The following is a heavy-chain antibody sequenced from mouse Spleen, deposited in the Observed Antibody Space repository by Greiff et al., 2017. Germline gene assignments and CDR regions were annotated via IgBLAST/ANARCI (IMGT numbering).Heavy chain of an antibody. Sequence: VQLQQPGAELVKPGASVKLSCKASGYTFTSYWMHWVKQRPGQGLEWIGMIHPNSGSTNYNEKFKSKATLTVDKSSSTAYMQLSSLTSEDSAVYYCARGGLGRPYYAMDYWGQGTSVTVSS. CDR2: IHPNSGST. V-gene: IGHV1-64*01. CDR3: ARGGLGRPYYAMDY. CDR1: GYTFTSYW. D-gene: IGHD4-1*01. J-gene: IGHJ4*01.